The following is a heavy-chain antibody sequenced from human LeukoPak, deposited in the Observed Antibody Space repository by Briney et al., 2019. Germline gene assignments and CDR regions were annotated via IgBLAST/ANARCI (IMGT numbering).Heavy chain of an antibody. J-gene: IGHJ4*02. V-gene: IGHV4-59*01. D-gene: IGHD2-15*01. CDR3: ARVVVYYFDY. Sequence: SETLSLTCTVSGGSISSYYWSWIRQPPGKGLEWIGHIYHSGSTNYNPSPKMRVILSVDTTKNQFSLKTSSVTAADTAVYYCARVVVYYFDYWGQGTLVTVSS. CDR1: GGSISSYY. CDR2: IYHSGST.